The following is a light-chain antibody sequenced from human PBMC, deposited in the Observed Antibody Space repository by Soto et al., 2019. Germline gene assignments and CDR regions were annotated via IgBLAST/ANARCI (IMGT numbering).Light chain of an antibody. CDR2: EVS. CDR3: SSYTTTYTVL. J-gene: IGLJ2*01. Sequence: QSALTQPASVSGSPGQSITIYCTGTSSDVGGYNYVSWYQQHPDKAPKLIIYEVSNRPSGVSIRFSGSKSANTASLTISGLQAEDEADYYCSSYTTTYTVLFGGGTKVTV. CDR1: SSDVGGYNY. V-gene: IGLV2-14*01.